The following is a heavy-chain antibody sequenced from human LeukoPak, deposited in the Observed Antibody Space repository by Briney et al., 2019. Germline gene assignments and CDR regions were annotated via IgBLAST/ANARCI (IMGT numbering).Heavy chain of an antibody. Sequence: SETLSLTCTVSGGSISSSGHYWGWIRQPPGGGLEYIGTISYSGSTYYNPSLKSRVTISVDTSRNQFSLKLNSVTAADTAVYYCARGPSNRFASIRYSPRVWYFDLWGRGTLVTVSS. V-gene: IGHV4-39*07. J-gene: IGHJ2*01. CDR1: GGSISSSGHY. CDR2: ISYSGST. CDR3: ARGPSNRFASIRYSPRVWYFDL. D-gene: IGHD1-14*01.